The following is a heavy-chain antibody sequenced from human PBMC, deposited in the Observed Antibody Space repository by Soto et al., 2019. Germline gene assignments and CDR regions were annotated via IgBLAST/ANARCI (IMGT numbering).Heavy chain of an antibody. Sequence: EVQLLDSGGGLVQPGGSLRLSCAACGFTFSSYAMSWVRQAPGKGLEWVSAISGSGGSTYYADSVKGRFTISRDNSKSTLYLRMNSLRAEDTAVYYCARDLHYDILTVHDAFDIWGQGTMVTVSS. J-gene: IGHJ3*02. D-gene: IGHD3-9*01. V-gene: IGHV3-23*01. CDR1: GFTFSSYA. CDR2: ISGSGGST. CDR3: ARDLHYDILTVHDAFDI.